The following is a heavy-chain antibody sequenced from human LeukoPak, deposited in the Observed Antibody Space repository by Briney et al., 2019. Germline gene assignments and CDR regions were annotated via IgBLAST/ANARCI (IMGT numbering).Heavy chain of an antibody. D-gene: IGHD2-2*01. CDR2: ISGSGRST. J-gene: IGHJ4*02. Sequence: GGSLRLSCAASGFTFSNYAMSWVRQAPGKGLEWVSAISGSGRSTYYADSVKGRFTISRDNSKDTLYLQMNSLRAEDTAIYYCAKDFPPLEYCTSTSCPSFDYWGQGTLVTVSS. V-gene: IGHV3-23*01. CDR3: AKDFPPLEYCTSTSCPSFDY. CDR1: GFTFSNYA.